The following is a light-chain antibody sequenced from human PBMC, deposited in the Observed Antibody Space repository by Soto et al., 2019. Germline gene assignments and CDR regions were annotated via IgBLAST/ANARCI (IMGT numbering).Light chain of an antibody. CDR3: AAWDDSLSAWV. CDR2: KSN. J-gene: IGLJ3*02. CDR1: SYNVGKNL. V-gene: IGLV1-47*01. Sequence: QSVLTQPPSASGTPGQRVTISCSGGSYNVGKNLEYWYQQRPGTAPKLIIFKSNQRPSGVPDRFSGSNSGSSASLAISGLRSEDEADYFCAAWDDSLSAWVFGGGTKLTVL.